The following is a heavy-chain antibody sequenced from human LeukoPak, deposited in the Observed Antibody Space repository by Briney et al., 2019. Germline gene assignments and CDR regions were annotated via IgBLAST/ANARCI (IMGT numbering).Heavy chain of an antibody. D-gene: IGHD6-25*01. V-gene: IGHV4-39*01. CDR3: ARHGGKRLPVDY. Sequence: KPSETLSLTCTVSGGSIRSSSYYWGWIRQPPGKGLEWIGSIYYSGSTYYNPSLKSRVTISVDTSKNQFSLKLSSVTAADTAVYYCARHGGKRLPVDYWGQGTLVTVSS. CDR2: IYYSGST. J-gene: IGHJ4*02. CDR1: GGSIRSSSYY.